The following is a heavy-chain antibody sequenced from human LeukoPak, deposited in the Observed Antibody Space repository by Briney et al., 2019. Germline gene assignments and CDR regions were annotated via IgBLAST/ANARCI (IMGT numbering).Heavy chain of an antibody. D-gene: IGHD3-10*01. CDR1: GYTLTELS. J-gene: IGHJ4*02. CDR2: FDPEDGET. Sequence: ASVKVSCKVSGYTLTELSMHWVRQAPGKGLEWMGGFDPEDGETIYAQKFQGRVTMTEDTSTDTAYMELSSLRSEDTAVYYCASLRITMVRGVIITDFYFDYWGQGTLVTVSS. CDR3: ASLRITMVRGVIITDFYFDY. V-gene: IGHV1-24*01.